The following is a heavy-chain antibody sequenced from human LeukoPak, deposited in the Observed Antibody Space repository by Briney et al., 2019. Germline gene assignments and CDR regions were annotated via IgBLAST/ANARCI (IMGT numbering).Heavy chain of an antibody. J-gene: IGHJ6*02. D-gene: IGHD6-6*01. Sequence: GESLRLSCFASGFSVTSFDMYWVRQAAGRGLEWVSAVGTNDDTYYLGSVEGRFIISRENAKNSFSLQMNNLRVEDTAVYYCTREWRGIASHYHGMDVWGQGTTVTVSS. CDR1: GFSVTSFD. CDR2: VGTNDDT. CDR3: TREWRGIASHYHGMDV. V-gene: IGHV3-13*01.